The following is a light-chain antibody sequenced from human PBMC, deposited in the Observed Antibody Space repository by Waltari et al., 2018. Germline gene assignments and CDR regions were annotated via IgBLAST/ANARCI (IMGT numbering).Light chain of an antibody. CDR3: QVWVSSSDHV. Sequence: SYVLTQPPSVSVAPGKTARITCGGNNIGRKSVHWYQQKPGQAPVLVVYDDRDRPSGIPELFACSNAGNAATLTIRRVEAGDEADYYCQVWVSSSDHVFGTGTKVTVL. CDR2: DDR. J-gene: IGLJ1*01. CDR1: NIGRKS. V-gene: IGLV3-21*03.